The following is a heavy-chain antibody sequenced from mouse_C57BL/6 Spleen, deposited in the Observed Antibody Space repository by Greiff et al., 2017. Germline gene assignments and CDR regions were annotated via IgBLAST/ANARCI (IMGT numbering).Heavy chain of an antibody. CDR1: GYAFSSSW. CDR2: IYPGDGDT. V-gene: IGHV1-82*01. J-gene: IGHJ2*01. Sequence: VQRVESGPELVKPGASVKISCKASGYAFSSSWMNWVKQRPGKGLEWIGRIYPGDGDTNYNGKFKGKATLTADKSSSTAYMQLSSLTSEDSAVYFCARDTTVVSDYWGQGTTLTVSS. D-gene: IGHD1-1*01. CDR3: ARDTTVVSDY.